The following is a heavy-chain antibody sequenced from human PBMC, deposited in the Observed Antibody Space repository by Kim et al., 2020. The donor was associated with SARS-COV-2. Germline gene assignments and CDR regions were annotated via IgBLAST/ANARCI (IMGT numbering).Heavy chain of an antibody. D-gene: IGHD6-19*01. J-gene: IGHJ5*02. CDR3: ASPTGRSVAGRAAWFDP. V-gene: IGHV3-21*01. Sequence: VKGRFTISRDNAKNSLYLQMNSLRAEDTAVYYCASPTGRSVAGRAAWFDPWGQGTLVTVSS.